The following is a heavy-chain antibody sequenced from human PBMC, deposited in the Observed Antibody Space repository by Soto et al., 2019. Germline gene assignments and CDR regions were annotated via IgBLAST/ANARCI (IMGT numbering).Heavy chain of an antibody. V-gene: IGHV4-39*01. J-gene: IGHJ4*02. D-gene: IGHD6-19*01. Sequence: QLQLQESGPGLVKPSETLSLTCTVSGGSISSSSYYWGWIRQPPGKGLEWIGSIYYSGSTYYNPSLKSRVTISVDTSKNQFSLKLSSVTAADTAVYYCARREEGWLANSGFDYWGQGTLVTVSS. CDR3: ARREEGWLANSGFDY. CDR2: IYYSGST. CDR1: GGSISSSSYY.